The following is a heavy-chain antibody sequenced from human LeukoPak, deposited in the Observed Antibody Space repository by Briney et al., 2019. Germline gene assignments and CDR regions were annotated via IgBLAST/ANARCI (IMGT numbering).Heavy chain of an antibody. CDR2: IKSKTDGGKT. D-gene: IGHD2-15*01. J-gene: IGHJ4*02. Sequence: PGGSLRLSCAASGFTFSNAWMSWVRQAPGKGLEWVGRIKSKTDGGKTDYAAPVKGRFTISRDDSKSTLYLQMNSLKTEDTAVYYCTTSTYYCSGGSCGYWGQGTLVTVSS. V-gene: IGHV3-15*01. CDR1: GFTFSNAW. CDR3: TTSTYYCSGGSCGY.